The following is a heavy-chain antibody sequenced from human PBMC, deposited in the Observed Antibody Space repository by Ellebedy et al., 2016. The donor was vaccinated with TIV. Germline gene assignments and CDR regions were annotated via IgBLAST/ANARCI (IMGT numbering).Heavy chain of an antibody. CDR1: GFTFSSYA. J-gene: IGHJ3*02. CDR3: AKGGVPDAFDI. Sequence: GESLKISXAASGFTFSSYAMNWVRQAPGKGLEWVSGINGGGGSAHYADSVKGRFTISRDNSKNTLSLQMNSLRAEDTAVYYCAKGGVPDAFDIWGQGTMVTVSS. V-gene: IGHV3-23*01. CDR2: INGGGGSA. D-gene: IGHD2-8*01.